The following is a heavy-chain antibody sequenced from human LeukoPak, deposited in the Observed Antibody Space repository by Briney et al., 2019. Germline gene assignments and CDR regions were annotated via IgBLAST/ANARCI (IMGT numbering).Heavy chain of an antibody. D-gene: IGHD3-16*02. J-gene: IGHJ4*02. CDR1: GFTFSSYS. V-gene: IGHV3-21*01. CDR3: ARAGEYYVWGSYRPDY. CDR2: ISSSSSYI. Sequence: GGSLRLSCAASGFTFSSYSMNWVRQAPGKGLEWVSSISSSSSYIYYADSVKGRLTISSDNAKNSLYLQMNSLRAEDTAVYYCARAGEYYVWGSYRPDYWGQGTLVTVSS.